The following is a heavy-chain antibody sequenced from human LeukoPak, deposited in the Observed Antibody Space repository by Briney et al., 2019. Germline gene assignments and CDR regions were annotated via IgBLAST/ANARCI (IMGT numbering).Heavy chain of an antibody. D-gene: IGHD3-22*01. CDR1: GFTFSSFA. V-gene: IGHV3-23*01. CDR2: ISGRGGST. CDR3: AKLPITMIVVVTHFDY. J-gene: IGHJ4*02. Sequence: GGSLRLSCAASGFTFSSFAMSWVRQAPGKGLEWVSAISGRGGSTHYADSVKGRFTISRDNSKNTLYLQMNSLRAEDTAVYYCAKLPITMIVVVTHFDYWGQRTLVTVSS.